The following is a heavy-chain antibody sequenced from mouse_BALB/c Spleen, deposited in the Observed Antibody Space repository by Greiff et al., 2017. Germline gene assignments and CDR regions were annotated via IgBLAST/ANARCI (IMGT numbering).Heavy chain of an antibody. J-gene: IGHJ4*01. Sequence: QVQLKESGPGLVAPSQSLSITCPVSGFSLTSYGVHWVRQPPGKGLEWLGVIWAGGSTNYNSALMSRLSISKDNSKCKVFLRMNSLQTDDTAMYYCAREDGDDGRINYAMDYWGQGTSVTVSS. CDR3: AREDGDDGRINYAMDY. D-gene: IGHD2-2*01. V-gene: IGHV2-9*02. CDR2: IWAGGST. CDR1: GFSLTSYG.